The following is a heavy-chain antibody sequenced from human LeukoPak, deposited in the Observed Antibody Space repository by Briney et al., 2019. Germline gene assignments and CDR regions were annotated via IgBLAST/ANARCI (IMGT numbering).Heavy chain of an antibody. CDR1: GFTFSGSA. CDR2: IRSKTNNYAT. V-gene: IGHV3-73*01. CDR3: SRVLLDSGAFDI. D-gene: IGHD3/OR15-3a*01. J-gene: IGHJ3*02. Sequence: GGSLRLSCAASGFTFSGSAVYWLRQASGKGLERVGRIRSKTNNYATAYAASVKGRFTISRDDSKNTAYLQMNSLKTEDTAVYYCSRVLLDSGAFDIWGQGTMVTVSS.